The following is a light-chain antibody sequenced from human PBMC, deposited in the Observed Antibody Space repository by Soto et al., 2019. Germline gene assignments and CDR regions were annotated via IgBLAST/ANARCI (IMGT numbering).Light chain of an antibody. CDR1: RSNIGSNY. CDR2: EVN. V-gene: IGLV2-8*01. J-gene: IGLJ1*01. Sequence: QSVLTQPPSASATPGQRVSISCSGSRSNIGSNYVYWYQQHPGKAPKLMIYEVNKRPSGVPDRFSGSKSGNTASLTVYGLKAEDEADYYCSSYAGSSNVFGTGTKVTVL. CDR3: SSYAGSSNV.